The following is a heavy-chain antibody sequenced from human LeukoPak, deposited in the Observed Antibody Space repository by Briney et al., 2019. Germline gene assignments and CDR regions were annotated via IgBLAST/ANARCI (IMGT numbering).Heavy chain of an antibody. CDR1: GFTFSSYS. CDR3: AKVNGNRYSGSPCFDY. CDR2: ISSSSSYI. V-gene: IGHV3-21*01. Sequence: GGSLRLSCAASGFTFSSYSMNWVRQAPGKGLEWVSSISSSSSYIYYADSVKGRFTISRDNAKNTLYLQMNSLRAEDTAVYYCAKVNGNRYSGSPCFDYWGQGTLVTVSS. D-gene: IGHD1-26*01. J-gene: IGHJ4*02.